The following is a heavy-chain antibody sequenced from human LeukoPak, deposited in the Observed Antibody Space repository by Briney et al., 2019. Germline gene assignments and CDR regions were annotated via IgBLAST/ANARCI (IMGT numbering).Heavy chain of an antibody. Sequence: GGSLRLSCAASGFTFSSYSMNWVRQAPGKGLEWVSYISSSSSTIYYADSVKGRITISRDNAKNSLYLQMNSLRAEDTAVYYCARDREIAAPYNWFDPWGQGTLVTVSS. CDR1: GFTFSSYS. D-gene: IGHD6-13*01. V-gene: IGHV3-48*04. J-gene: IGHJ5*02. CDR3: ARDREIAAPYNWFDP. CDR2: ISSSSSTI.